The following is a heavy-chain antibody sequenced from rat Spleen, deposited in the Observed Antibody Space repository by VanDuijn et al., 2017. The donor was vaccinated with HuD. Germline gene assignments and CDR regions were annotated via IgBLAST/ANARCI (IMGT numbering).Heavy chain of an antibody. D-gene: IGHD1-12*02. Sequence: EVQLVESGGGLVQPGRSLKLSCAASGFTFSNYGMHWIRQAPTKGLEWVASISPSGGSTYYRDSVKGRFTISRDNAKSTLYLQMDGLRSEGTATYYCATETYYYDGTYYSYVMDAWGQGASVTVSS. CDR1: GFTFSNYG. CDR3: ATETYYYDGTYYSYVMDA. CDR2: ISPSGGST. V-gene: IGHV5-19*01. J-gene: IGHJ4*01.